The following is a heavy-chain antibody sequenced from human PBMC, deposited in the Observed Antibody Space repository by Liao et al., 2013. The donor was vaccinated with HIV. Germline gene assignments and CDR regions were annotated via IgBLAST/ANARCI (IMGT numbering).Heavy chain of an antibody. CDR1: GGSFSGYY. CDR3: ARGSRLRLGLVDY. CDR2: INHSGST. V-gene: IGHV4-34*01. D-gene: IGHD3-16*01. Sequence: QVQLQQWGAGLLKPSETLSLTCAVYGGSFSGYYWSWIRQPPGKGLEWIGEINHSGSTNYNPSLKSRVTISVDTSKNQFSLRVSSVSAADTAVYYCARGSRLRLGLVDYWGQGTLVTVSS. J-gene: IGHJ4*02.